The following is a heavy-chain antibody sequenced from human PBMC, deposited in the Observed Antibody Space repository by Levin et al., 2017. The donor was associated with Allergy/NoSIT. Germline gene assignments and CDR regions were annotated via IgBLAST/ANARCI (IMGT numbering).Heavy chain of an antibody. D-gene: IGHD5-18*01. J-gene: IGHJ6*03. V-gene: IGHV3-53*01. CDR3: AREQGGYSYGHYYYYMDV. Sequence: GGSLRLSCAASGFIVSSNYMSWVRQAPGKGLEWVSVIYSGGSTYYTDSVKGRFTISRDKSKNTLYLQMNSLRAEDTAVYYCAREQGGYSYGHYYYYMDVWGKGTTVTVSS. CDR1: GFIVSSNY. CDR2: IYSGGST.